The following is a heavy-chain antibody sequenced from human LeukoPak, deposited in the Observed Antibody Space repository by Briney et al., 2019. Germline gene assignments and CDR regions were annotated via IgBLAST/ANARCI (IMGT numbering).Heavy chain of an antibody. D-gene: IGHD6-19*01. CDR1: GGSFSGYY. Sequence: SETLSLTCAVYGGSFSGYYWSWIRQPPGKGLEWIGEINHSESTYYNPSLKSRVTISVDTSKNQFSLKLSSVTAADTAVYHCARHSIAVAGKPLSGDYYYMDVWGKGTTVTVSS. CDR3: ARHSIAVAGKPLSGDYYYMDV. V-gene: IGHV4-34*01. J-gene: IGHJ6*03. CDR2: INHSEST.